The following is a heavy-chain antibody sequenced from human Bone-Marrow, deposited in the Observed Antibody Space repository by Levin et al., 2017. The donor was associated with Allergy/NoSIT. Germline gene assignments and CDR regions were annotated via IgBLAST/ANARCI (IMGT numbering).Heavy chain of an antibody. D-gene: IGHD3-3*01. V-gene: IGHV4-38-2*01. J-gene: IGHJ3*01. Sequence: GSLRLSCAVSGYSISRGYNWAWIRRPPGKGLEWITSIYHSGSTYYNPSLKSRVTISVDTSKNHFSLKLTSVTAADTAIYYCARGITVFGVVLAVNDAFDVWGQGTMVTVSS. CDR1: GYSISRGYN. CDR2: IYHSGST. CDR3: ARGITVFGVVLAVNDAFDV.